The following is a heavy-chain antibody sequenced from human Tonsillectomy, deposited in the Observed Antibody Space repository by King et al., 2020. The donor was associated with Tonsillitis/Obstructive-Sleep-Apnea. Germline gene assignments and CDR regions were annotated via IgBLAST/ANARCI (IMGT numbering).Heavy chain of an antibody. CDR2: IYYSGST. Sequence: QLQESGPGLVKPSETLSLTCTVSGGSISSISHHWGWLRQPPGKGLEWIGSIYYSGSTYYSPSLRSRLTLSVDTSKNQFSLNLSSVTAADTAVYYCARRDGWLHSRFDYWGQGTLVTVSS. CDR1: GGSISSISHH. J-gene: IGHJ4*02. D-gene: IGHD5-24*01. V-gene: IGHV4-39*01. CDR3: ARRDGWLHSRFDY.